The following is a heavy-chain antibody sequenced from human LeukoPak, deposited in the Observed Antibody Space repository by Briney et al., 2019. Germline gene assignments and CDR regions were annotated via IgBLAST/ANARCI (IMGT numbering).Heavy chain of an antibody. CDR3: ARFQYKAAFDI. CDR1: GGSVSSDNYY. J-gene: IGHJ3*02. CDR2: IHYSGST. D-gene: IGHD1-1*01. Sequence: ETLSLTCTVSGGSVSSDNYYWSWIRQPPGKGLEWIGYIHYSGSTNYNPSLKNRVTMSVDTSKNQFSLKLNSVTAAATAVYYCARFQYKAAFDIWGQGTMVTVSS. V-gene: IGHV4-61*01.